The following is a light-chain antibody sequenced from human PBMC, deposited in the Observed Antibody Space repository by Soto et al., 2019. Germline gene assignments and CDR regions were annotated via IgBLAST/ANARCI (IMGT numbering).Light chain of an antibody. Sequence: DIQMTQSPSSLSASVGDRVTITCRASQTVNNYLNWYQQKPGKAPELLIYTTSTLQSGVPSRCSGSGSETDFTLTISSLQPEDFATYCCQQSYSAPLTFGGGTRVEIK. V-gene: IGKV1-39*01. J-gene: IGKJ4*01. CDR1: QTVNNY. CDR3: QQSYSAPLT. CDR2: TTS.